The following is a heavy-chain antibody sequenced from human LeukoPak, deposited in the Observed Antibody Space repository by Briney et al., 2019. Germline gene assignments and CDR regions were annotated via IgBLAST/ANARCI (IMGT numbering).Heavy chain of an antibody. CDR1: GGSISGYY. D-gene: IGHD2-2*01. J-gene: IGHJ6*03. Sequence: NPSETLSLTRTVSGGSISGYYWSWIRQPAGKGLEWIGRIYTSESTNYNPSLKSRVTMSVDTSKNQFSLKLSSVTAADTAVYHCARESPASTSRLMDVWGKGTTVTVSS. CDR3: ARESPASTSRLMDV. V-gene: IGHV4-4*07. CDR2: IYTSEST.